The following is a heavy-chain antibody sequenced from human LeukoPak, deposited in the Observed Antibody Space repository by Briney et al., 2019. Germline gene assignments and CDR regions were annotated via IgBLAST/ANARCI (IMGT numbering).Heavy chain of an antibody. V-gene: IGHV3-30*18. CDR2: ISYDGSNK. J-gene: IGHJ6*02. D-gene: IGHD3-3*01. CDR3: AKRSYFGVAPYYYYGMDV. CDR1: GFTFSSYG. Sequence: GRSLRLSCAASGFTFSSYGMHWVRQAPGKGLEWVAVISYDGSNKYYADSVKGRFTISRDNSKNTLYLQMNSLRAEDTAVYYCAKRSYFGVAPYYYYGMDVWGQGTMVTVSS.